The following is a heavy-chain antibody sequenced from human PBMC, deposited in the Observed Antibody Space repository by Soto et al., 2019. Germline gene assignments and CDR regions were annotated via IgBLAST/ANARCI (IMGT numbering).Heavy chain of an antibody. Sequence: KPSETLSLTCTVSGGSISSYYWSWIRQPPGKGLEWIGYIYYSGSTNYNPSLKSRVTISVDTSKNQFSLKLSSVTAADTAVYYCARESRDGYNPEWFDPWGQGTLVTVSS. J-gene: IGHJ5*02. V-gene: IGHV4-59*01. D-gene: IGHD5-12*01. CDR3: ARESRDGYNPEWFDP. CDR2: IYYSGST. CDR1: GGSISSYY.